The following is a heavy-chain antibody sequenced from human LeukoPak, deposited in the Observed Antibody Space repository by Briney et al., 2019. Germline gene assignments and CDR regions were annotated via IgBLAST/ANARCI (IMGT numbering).Heavy chain of an antibody. CDR2: INHSGST. CDR1: GGSFSGYY. CDR3: ARQRGIQLWYKYYFDY. V-gene: IGHV4-34*01. Sequence: PSETLCLTCAVYGGSFSGYYWSWIRQPPGEGLEWIGEINHSGSTNYNPSLKSRVTISVDTSKNQFSLKLSSVTAADTAVYYCARQRGIQLWYKYYFDYWGQGTLVTVSS. J-gene: IGHJ4*02. D-gene: IGHD5-18*01.